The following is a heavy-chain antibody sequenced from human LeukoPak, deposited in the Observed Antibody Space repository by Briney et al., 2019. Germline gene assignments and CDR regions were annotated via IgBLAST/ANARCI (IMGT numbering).Heavy chain of an antibody. J-gene: IGHJ4*02. Sequence: ASVTVSCKASGGSFSNYVITCVRQAPGQGFEWMGWMNPNNGHTGYAQKIQGRVTITRNASINTAYMELSSLRSEDTAVYYCARAHYYGSGSFFFDYWGQGTLVTVSS. CDR1: GGSFSNYV. CDR2: MNPNNGHT. D-gene: IGHD3-10*01. CDR3: ARAHYYGSGSFFFDY. V-gene: IGHV1-8*01.